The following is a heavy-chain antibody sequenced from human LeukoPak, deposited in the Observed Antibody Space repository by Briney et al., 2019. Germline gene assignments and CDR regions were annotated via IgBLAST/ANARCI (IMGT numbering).Heavy chain of an antibody. Sequence: GGSLRLSCAASGFTFSDYAMHWVRQAPGKGLEWVAVISYDGSNKYYADSVKGRFTISRDNSKNTLYLQMNSLRAEDTALYYCAKARAQGSASSDYWGQGTLVTVSS. CDR1: GFTFSDYA. CDR2: ISYDGSNK. J-gene: IGHJ4*02. CDR3: AKARAQGSASSDY. V-gene: IGHV3-30*04.